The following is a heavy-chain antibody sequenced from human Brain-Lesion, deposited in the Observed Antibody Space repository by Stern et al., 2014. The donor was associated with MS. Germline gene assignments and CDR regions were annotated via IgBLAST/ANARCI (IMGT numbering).Heavy chain of an antibody. Sequence: QVQLQESGPGLVKPSETLSLTCTVAGGSVSSTSYAWAWIRQPPGKGLEWIGTIYYSGKTYYSPSLKSRLTLSLDTSKNQSAPPMGSVTAADTAVYYCAGEEDIRYCSGGSCTGNWFDPWGQGTLVTVSS. V-gene: IGHV4-39*01. CDR2: IYYSGKT. J-gene: IGHJ5*02. D-gene: IGHD2-15*01. CDR3: AGEEDIRYCSGGSCTGNWFDP. CDR1: GGSVSSTSYA.